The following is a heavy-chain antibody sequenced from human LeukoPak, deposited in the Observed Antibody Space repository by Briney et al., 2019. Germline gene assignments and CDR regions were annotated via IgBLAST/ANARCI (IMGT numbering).Heavy chain of an antibody. CDR3: ARQIAYYYDSSGYYTTDY. CDR1: GFTFSSYG. Sequence: GRSLRLSWAASGFTFSSYGRQWVRQAPGKGLEWVAIIYYDGSDKYYADSVKGRFTISRDNSKDTLYLQMNSLRAEDTAVYYCARQIAYYYDSSGYYTTDYWGQGTLVTVSS. D-gene: IGHD3-22*01. V-gene: IGHV3-33*01. J-gene: IGHJ4*02. CDR2: IYYDGSDK.